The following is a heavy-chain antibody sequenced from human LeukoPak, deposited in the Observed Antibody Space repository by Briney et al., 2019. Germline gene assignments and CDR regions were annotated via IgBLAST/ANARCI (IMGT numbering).Heavy chain of an antibody. J-gene: IGHJ4*02. D-gene: IGHD6-6*01. CDR1: GYTFTGYY. V-gene: IGHV1-2*06. CDR2: INPNSGGT. Sequence: ASVKVSCKASGYTFTGYYMHWVRQAPGQGLEWMGRINPNSGGTNYAQKFQGRVTMTRDTSISTAYMELSRLRSDDTAVYYCASRGPLAALTEYYFDYWGQGTLVTVSS. CDR3: ASRGPLAALTEYYFDY.